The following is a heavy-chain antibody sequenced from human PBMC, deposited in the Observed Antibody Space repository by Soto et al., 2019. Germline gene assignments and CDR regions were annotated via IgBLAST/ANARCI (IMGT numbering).Heavy chain of an antibody. Sequence: ASVKVSCKASGYTFTSYDINWVRQATGQGLEWMGWMNPNSGNTGYAQKFQGRVTMTRNTSISTAYMELSSLRSEDTAVYYCARAFPPQYYSSTSCYLDADYYYYMDVWGKGTTVTVSS. CDR1: GYTFTSYD. CDR2: MNPNSGNT. J-gene: IGHJ6*03. CDR3: ARAFPPQYYSSTSCYLDADYYYYMDV. V-gene: IGHV1-8*01. D-gene: IGHD2-2*01.